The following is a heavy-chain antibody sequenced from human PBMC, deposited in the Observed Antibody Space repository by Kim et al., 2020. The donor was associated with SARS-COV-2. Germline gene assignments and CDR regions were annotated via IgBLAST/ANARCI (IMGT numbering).Heavy chain of an antibody. CDR3: ARDIWDSGSEREPS. J-gene: IGHJ5*02. Sequence: GGSLRLSCAASGFTFTDYFMSWIRQAPGKGLEWVAYISSSGSTIFYADSVKGRFIISRDNAMNSVSLQMNSLRAEDTAVYYFARDIWDSGSEREPSWGQGTLVTVSS. V-gene: IGHV3-11*04. CDR2: ISSSGSTI. D-gene: IGHD1-1*01. CDR1: GFTFTDYF.